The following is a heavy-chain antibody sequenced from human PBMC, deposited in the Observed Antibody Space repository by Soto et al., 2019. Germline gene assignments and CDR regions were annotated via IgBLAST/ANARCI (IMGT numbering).Heavy chain of an antibody. CDR3: ARDTHIVVVTAIYYYYGMDV. Sequence: GASVKVSYKASGYTFTSYGISWVRQAPGQGLEWMGWISAYNGNTNYAQKLQGRVTMTTDTSTSTAYMELRSLRSDDTAVYYCARDTHIVVVTAIYYYYGMDVWGQGTTVTVSS. CDR2: ISAYNGNT. D-gene: IGHD2-21*02. V-gene: IGHV1-18*01. CDR1: GYTFTSYG. J-gene: IGHJ6*02.